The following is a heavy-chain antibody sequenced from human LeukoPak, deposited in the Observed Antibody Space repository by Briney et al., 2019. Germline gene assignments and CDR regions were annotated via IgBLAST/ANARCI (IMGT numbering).Heavy chain of an antibody. CDR1: GYTLTELS. J-gene: IGHJ6*02. V-gene: IGHV1-24*01. D-gene: IGHD6-13*01. CDR3: ATVSIAAAGTFYYYGMDV. Sequence: GASVKVSCKVSGYTLTELSMHWVRQAPGKGLEWMGGFDPEDGETIYAQKFQGRVTMTEDTSTDTAYMELSSLRSEDTAVYYCATVSIAAAGTFYYYGMDVWGQGTTVTVSS. CDR2: FDPEDGET.